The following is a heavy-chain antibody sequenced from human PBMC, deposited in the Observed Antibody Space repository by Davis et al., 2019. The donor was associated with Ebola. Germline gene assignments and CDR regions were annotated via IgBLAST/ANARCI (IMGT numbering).Heavy chain of an antibody. D-gene: IGHD5-18*01. V-gene: IGHV1-3*01. CDR3: ARRVGVSMDTRHDY. CDR2: INAGNGNT. J-gene: IGHJ4*02. CDR1: GYTFTSYA. Sequence: AASVKVSCKASGYTFTSYAMHWVRQAPGQRLEWMGWINAGNGNTKYSQKFQGRVTITRDTSASTAYMELSSLRSEDTAVYYCARRVGVSMDTRHDYWGQGTLVTVSA.